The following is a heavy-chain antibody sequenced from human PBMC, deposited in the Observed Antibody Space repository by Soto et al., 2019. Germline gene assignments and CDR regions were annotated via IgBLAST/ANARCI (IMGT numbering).Heavy chain of an antibody. CDR3: TSGLLSSGSYPHY. CDR1: GGTFSSYA. CDR2: IIPIFGTA. Sequence: QVQLVQSGAEVKKPGSSVKVSCKASGGTFSSYAISWVRQAPGQGLEWMGGIIPIFGTANYAQKFQGRVRITAEESTSTAYMELSSLRSEDTAVYCCTSGLLSSGSYPHYWGQGTLVTVSS. J-gene: IGHJ4*02. D-gene: IGHD1-26*01. V-gene: IGHV1-69*12.